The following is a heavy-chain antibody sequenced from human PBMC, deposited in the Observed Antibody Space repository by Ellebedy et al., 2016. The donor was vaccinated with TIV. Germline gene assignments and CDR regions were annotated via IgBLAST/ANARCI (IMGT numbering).Heavy chain of an antibody. CDR1: GFTFSSYG. V-gene: IGHV3-33*08. J-gene: IGHJ6*02. CDR3: ARVSVTGMVIHYYGMDV. D-gene: IGHD5-18*01. Sequence: GESLKISCAASGFTFSSYGMHWVRQAPGKGLEWVAVIWYDGSNKYYADSVKGRFTISRDNAKNSLYLQMNSLRAEDTAVYYCARVSVTGMVIHYYGMDVWGQGNTVTVSS. CDR2: IWYDGSNK.